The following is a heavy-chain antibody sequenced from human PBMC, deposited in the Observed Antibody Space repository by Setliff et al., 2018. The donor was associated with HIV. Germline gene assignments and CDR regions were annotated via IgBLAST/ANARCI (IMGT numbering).Heavy chain of an antibody. CDR1: GFTFSSYG. J-gene: IGHJ6*02. V-gene: IGHV3-30*02. Sequence: GGSLRLSCAASGFTFSSYGMHWVRQAPGKGLEWVAFIRYDGSEKNYVDSVKGRFTISRDNAKNSMDLQMNSLRAEDTTIYYCARKLRPGHGVDVWGQGTTVTVSS. CDR3: ARKLRPGHGVDV. CDR2: IRYDGSEK. D-gene: IGHD3-10*01.